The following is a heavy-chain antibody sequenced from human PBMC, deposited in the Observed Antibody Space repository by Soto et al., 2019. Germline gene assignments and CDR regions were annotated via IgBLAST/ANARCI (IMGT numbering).Heavy chain of an antibody. CDR2: ISSTTNYI. CDR1: GSTFTRYS. V-gene: IGHV3-21*06. CDR3: ARESEDLTSNFDY. Sequence: GGSLRLSCAASGSTFTRYSMNWVRQAPGRGLEWVSSISSTTNYIYYGDSMKGRFTISRDNAKNSLYLEMNSLRAEDTAVYYCARESEDLTSNFDYWGQGTLVTVSS. J-gene: IGHJ4*02.